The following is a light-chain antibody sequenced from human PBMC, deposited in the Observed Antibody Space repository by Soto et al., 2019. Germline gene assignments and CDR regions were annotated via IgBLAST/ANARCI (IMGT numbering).Light chain of an antibody. Sequence: EIVLTQSPGTLSLSPGERATLSCRASQSVSSTSLAWYQQKPGQAPRLLIYGASTRATGIPDRFSGSGSGTEFTLTINSLQSEDFAIYYCQPYNNWPLTFGGGTKVDIK. J-gene: IGKJ4*01. CDR2: GAS. CDR3: QPYNNWPLT. V-gene: IGKV3D-15*01. CDR1: QSVSST.